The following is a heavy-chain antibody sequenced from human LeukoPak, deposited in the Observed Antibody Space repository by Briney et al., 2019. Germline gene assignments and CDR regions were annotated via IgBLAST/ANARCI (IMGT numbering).Heavy chain of an antibody. V-gene: IGHV4-4*07. CDR2: IYASGNT. CDR1: GGSISSYY. J-gene: IGHJ4*02. CDR3: ARADPTARRFWFDY. Sequence: SETLSLTCTVSGGSISSYYWSWVRQPAGKGLKWIGRIYASGNTNYNPSLKGRVTMTVDTSKNQFSLNLSSVTAADTAVYYCARADPTARRFWFDYWGQGTLVTVSS. D-gene: IGHD6-6*01.